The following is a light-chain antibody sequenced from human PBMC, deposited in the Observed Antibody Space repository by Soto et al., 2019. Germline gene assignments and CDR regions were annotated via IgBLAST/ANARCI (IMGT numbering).Light chain of an antibody. CDR3: SSYAGSNNFV. CDR2: EVS. J-gene: IGLJ1*01. Sequence: CDLTQPLSATGSAGQSGSISCTGTSSDVGGYNYVSWYQQHPGKAPKLMIYEVSKRPSGVPDRFSGSKSGNTASLTVSGLQAEDEADYYCSSYAGSNNFVFGTGTKVTVL. CDR1: SSDVGGYNY. V-gene: IGLV2-8*01.